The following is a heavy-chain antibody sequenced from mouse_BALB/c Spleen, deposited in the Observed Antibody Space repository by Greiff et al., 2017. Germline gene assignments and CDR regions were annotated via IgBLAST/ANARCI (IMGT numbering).Heavy chain of an antibody. J-gene: IGHJ2*01. Sequence: EVKLVESGGGLVKPGGSLKLSCAASGFTFSSYTMSWVRQTPEKRLEWVATISSGGSYTYYPDSVKGRFTISRDNAKNTLYLQMSSLKSEDTAMYYCTREGYGSSSYYFDYWGQGTTLTVSS. CDR3: TREGYGSSSYYFDY. V-gene: IGHV5-6-4*01. CDR1: GFTFSSYT. D-gene: IGHD1-1*01. CDR2: ISSGGSYT.